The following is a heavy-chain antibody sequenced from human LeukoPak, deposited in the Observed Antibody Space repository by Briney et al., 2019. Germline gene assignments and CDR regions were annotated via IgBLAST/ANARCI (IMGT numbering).Heavy chain of an antibody. CDR3: ARGRTGTTGFDY. D-gene: IGHD1-1*01. J-gene: IGHJ4*02. V-gene: IGHV3-20*04. Sequence: GGSLRLSCAASGFTFSSYAMSWVRQAPGKGLEWVSGINWNGGSTGYADSVKGRFTISRDNAKNSLYLQMNSLRAEDTALYYCARGRTGTTGFDYWGQGTLVTVSS. CDR2: INWNGGST. CDR1: GFTFSSYA.